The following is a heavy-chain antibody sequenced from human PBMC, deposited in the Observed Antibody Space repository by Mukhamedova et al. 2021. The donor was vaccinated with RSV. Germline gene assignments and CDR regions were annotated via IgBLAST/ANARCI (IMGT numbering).Heavy chain of an antibody. CDR3: AKTLTWRAYYDSSGYSYDAFYI. D-gene: IGHD3-22*01. CDR2: GSGGST. V-gene: IGHV3-23*01. Sequence: GSGGSTYYADSVKGRFTISRDNSKNTLYLQMNSLRAEDTAVYYCAKTLTWRAYYDSSGYSYDAFYIWG. J-gene: IGHJ3*02.